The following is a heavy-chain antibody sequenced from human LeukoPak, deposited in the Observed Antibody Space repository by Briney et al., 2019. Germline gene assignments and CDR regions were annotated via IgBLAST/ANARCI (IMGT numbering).Heavy chain of an antibody. D-gene: IGHD2-15*01. V-gene: IGHV4-59*12. CDR3: ARDGSGNYYYCYGMDV. CDR2: IYYSGST. J-gene: IGHJ6*02. Sequence: SETLSLTCTVSGGSISSYYWSWIRQPPGKGLEWIGYIYYSGSTNYNPSLKSRVTISVDTSKNQFSLKLSSVTAADTAVYYCARDGSGNYYYCYGMDVWGQGTTVTVSS. CDR1: GGSISSYY.